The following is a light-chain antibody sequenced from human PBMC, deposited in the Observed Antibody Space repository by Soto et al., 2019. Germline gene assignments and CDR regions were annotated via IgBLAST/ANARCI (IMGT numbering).Light chain of an antibody. V-gene: IGKV3-15*01. CDR1: QSVSSN. Sequence: EKVITKSPATLSVSPWERANLACRASQSVSSNLAWYQQKPGQAPRLLIYDASTRATGIPARFSGSGSGTEFTLTISSLQSEDLAVYYCQQYDDWPETFGQGTKVDIK. J-gene: IGKJ1*01. CDR3: QQYDDWPET. CDR2: DAS.